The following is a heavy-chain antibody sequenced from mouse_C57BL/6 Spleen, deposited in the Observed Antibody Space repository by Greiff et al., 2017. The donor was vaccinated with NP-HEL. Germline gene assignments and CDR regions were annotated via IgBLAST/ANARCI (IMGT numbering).Heavy chain of an antibody. CDR2: ISSGSSTI. CDR3: ASITTVVATPLYYAMDY. V-gene: IGHV5-17*01. Sequence: EVQLQESGGGLVKPGGSLKLSCAASGFTFSDYGMHWVRQAPEQGLEWVAYISSGSSTIYYADTVKGRFTISRDNAKNTLFLQMTSLRSEDTAMYYCASITTVVATPLYYAMDYWGQGTSVTVSS. D-gene: IGHD1-1*01. J-gene: IGHJ4*01. CDR1: GFTFSDYG.